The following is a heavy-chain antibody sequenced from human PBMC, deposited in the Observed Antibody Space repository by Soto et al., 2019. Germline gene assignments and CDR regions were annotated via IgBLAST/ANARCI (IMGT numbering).Heavy chain of an antibody. V-gene: IGHV4-59*08. CDR2: IYYSGST. J-gene: IGHJ6*03. CDR3: ARQTYYDFWSGYLPYYYYMEV. Sequence: PSETLSLTCTVSGGSISSYYCSWIRQPPGKGLEWIGYIYYSGSTNYNPSLKSRVTISVDTSKNQFSLKLSSVTAADTAVYYCARQTYYDFWSGYLPYYYYMEVWGKGTTVTVSS. CDR1: GGSISSYY. D-gene: IGHD3-3*01.